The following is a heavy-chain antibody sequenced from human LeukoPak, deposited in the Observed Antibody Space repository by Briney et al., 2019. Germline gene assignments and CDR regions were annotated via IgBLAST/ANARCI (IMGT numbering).Heavy chain of an antibody. D-gene: IGHD4-23*01. CDR1: GFPFSNYL. V-gene: IGHV3-7*01. CDR3: VRDRGYSTFDY. J-gene: IGHJ4*02. CDR2: MKEDGGEI. Sequence: GGSLRLSCAGSGFPFSNYLMAWVRQAPGKGLEWVANMKEDGGEINYVDSVKGRFTISRDNAKNSLDLQMNSLRVDDTAVYYCVRDRGYSTFDYWGQGTLVTVSS.